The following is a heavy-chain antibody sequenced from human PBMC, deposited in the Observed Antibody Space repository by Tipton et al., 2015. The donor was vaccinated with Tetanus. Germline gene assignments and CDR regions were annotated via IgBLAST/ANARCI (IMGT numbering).Heavy chain of an antibody. CDR3: TRDEGWVIFGSYYYCMDV. Sequence: SLRLSCAASGFTFSSYGMHWVRQAPGKGLEWVAVIWYDGSNKYYADSGKGRFTISRDNSKNTLYLQMNSLRAEDTAIYFCTRDEGWVIFGSYYYCMDVWGQGTTVTVSS. V-gene: IGHV3-33*01. CDR2: IWYDGSNK. D-gene: IGHD3-10*02. CDR1: GFTFSSYG. J-gene: IGHJ6*02.